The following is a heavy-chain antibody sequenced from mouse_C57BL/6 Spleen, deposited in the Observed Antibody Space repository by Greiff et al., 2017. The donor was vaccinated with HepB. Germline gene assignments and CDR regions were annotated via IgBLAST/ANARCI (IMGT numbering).Heavy chain of an antibody. CDR1: GYTFTSYT. Sequence: VQRVESGAELARPGASVKMSCKASGYTFTSYTMHWVKQRPGQGLEWIGYINPSSGYTKYNQKFKDKATLTADKSSSTAYMQLSSLTSEDSAVYYCAREGLWAYWGQGTLVTVSA. CDR3: AREGLWAY. J-gene: IGHJ3*01. V-gene: IGHV1-4*01. CDR2: INPSSGYT. D-gene: IGHD1-1*02.